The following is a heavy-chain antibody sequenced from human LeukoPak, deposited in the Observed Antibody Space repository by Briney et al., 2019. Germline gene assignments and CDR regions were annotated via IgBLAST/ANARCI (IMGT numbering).Heavy chain of an antibody. CDR1: GFTFSSYW. CDR3: ARVSSSSWWALDY. Sequence: GGSLRLSCAASGFTFSSYWMNWVRQAPGKGLVWVSRINTDGSSTSYADSVKGRFTISRDNAKNTLYLQMNSLRAEDTAVYYCARVSSSSWWALDYWGQGTLVAVSS. V-gene: IGHV3-74*01. CDR2: INTDGSST. J-gene: IGHJ4*02. D-gene: IGHD6-13*01.